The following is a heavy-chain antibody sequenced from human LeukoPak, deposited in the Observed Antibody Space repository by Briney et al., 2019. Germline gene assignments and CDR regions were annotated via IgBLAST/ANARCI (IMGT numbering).Heavy chain of an antibody. D-gene: IGHD2-15*01. J-gene: IGHJ4*02. CDR2: ISSSSSYI. Sequence: PGGSLRLSCAASGFTFSSYSMNWVRQAPGKGLEWVSSISSSSSYIYYADSVKGRFTISRDNAKNSLYLQMNSLRAEDTAVYYCARDQRLLRGGYFDYWGQGTLVTVSS. CDR3: ARDQRLLRGGYFDY. CDR1: GFTFSSYS. V-gene: IGHV3-21*01.